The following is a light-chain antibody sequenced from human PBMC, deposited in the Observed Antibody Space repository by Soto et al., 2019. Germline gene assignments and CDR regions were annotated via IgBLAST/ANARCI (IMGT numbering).Light chain of an antibody. CDR3: QQYNNWPPLT. CDR1: QSVSSN. J-gene: IGKJ4*01. V-gene: IGKV3-15*01. Sequence: EIVMTQSPSTLYVSPGERATLSCRASQSVSSNLAWYQKKPGQAPRLLIYGASTMATGIPARFSGSGSGTEFTITISSLQSEDFAVYYCQQYNNWPPLTFGGGTKVQIK. CDR2: GAS.